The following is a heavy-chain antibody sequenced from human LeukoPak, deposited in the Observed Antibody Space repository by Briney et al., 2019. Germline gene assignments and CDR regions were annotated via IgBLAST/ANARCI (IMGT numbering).Heavy chain of an antibody. CDR2: IYHSGST. CDR3: ARDLGDYGDYPRDY. J-gene: IGHJ4*02. V-gene: IGHV4-4*02. Sequence: PSETLSLTCAVSGGSISSSNWWSWVRQPPGKGLEWIGEIYHSGSTNYNPSLKSRVTISVDKSKNQFSLKLSSVTAADTAVYYCARDLGDYGDYPRDYWGQGTLVTVSS. CDR1: GGSISSSNW. D-gene: IGHD4-17*01.